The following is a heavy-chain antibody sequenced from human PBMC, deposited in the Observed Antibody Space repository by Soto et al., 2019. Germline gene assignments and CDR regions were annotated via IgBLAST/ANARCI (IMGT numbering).Heavy chain of an antibody. CDR1: GGSISSYY. V-gene: IGHV4-59*01. CDR2: IYYSGST. Sequence: PSETLSLTCTVSGGSISSYYWSWIRQPPGKGLEWIGYIYYSGSTNYNPSLKSRVTISVDTSKNQFSLKLSSVTAADTAVYYCARGGYCTNGVCYKNWLDPWGQGTLVTVSS. CDR3: ARGGYCTNGVCYKNWLDP. J-gene: IGHJ5*02. D-gene: IGHD2-8*01.